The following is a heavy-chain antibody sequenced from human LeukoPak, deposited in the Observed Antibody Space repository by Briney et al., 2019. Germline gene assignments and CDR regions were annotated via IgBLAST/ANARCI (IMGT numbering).Heavy chain of an antibody. V-gene: IGHV1-69*05. CDR3: ARDRIAVAGTHFGH. J-gene: IGHJ4*02. D-gene: IGHD6-19*01. CDR1: GGTFSSYA. Sequence: SVYVSCKASGGTFSSYAISWVRQAPGQGLEWMGGIIPIFGTANYAQKFQGRVTITTDESTSTAYMELSSLRSEDTAVYYCARDRIAVAGTHFGHWGQGTLVTVSS. CDR2: IIPIFGTA.